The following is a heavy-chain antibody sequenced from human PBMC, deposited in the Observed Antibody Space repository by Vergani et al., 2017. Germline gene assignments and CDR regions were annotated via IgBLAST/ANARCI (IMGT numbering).Heavy chain of an antibody. V-gene: IGHV1-69*04. CDR3: ASWNGSGSEYGGGYFDY. D-gene: IGHD3-10*01. Sequence: QVQLVQSGAEVKKPGSSVKVSCKASGGTFSSYAISWVRQAPGQGLEWMGRIIPILGIAYYAQKFQGRVTITADKSTSTAYMELSSLRSEDTAVYYCASWNGSGSEYGGGYFDYWGQGTLVTVSS. J-gene: IGHJ4*02. CDR2: IIPILGIA. CDR1: GGTFSSYA.